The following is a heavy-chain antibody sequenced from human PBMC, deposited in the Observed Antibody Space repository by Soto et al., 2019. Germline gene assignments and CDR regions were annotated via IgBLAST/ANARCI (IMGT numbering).Heavy chain of an antibody. J-gene: IGHJ5*02. CDR3: ARHLPRGSSQHWFDP. CDR2: IYYSGST. CDR1: GGSLSSYY. Sequence: PSGTLSLTCPVSGGSLSSYYWSWVRPTPGKGLEWIGYIYYSGSTNYNPSLKSRVTISVDTSKNQFSLKLSSVTAADTAVYYCARHLPRGSSQHWFDPWGQGTLVTVSS. V-gene: IGHV4-59*08. D-gene: IGHD1-26*01.